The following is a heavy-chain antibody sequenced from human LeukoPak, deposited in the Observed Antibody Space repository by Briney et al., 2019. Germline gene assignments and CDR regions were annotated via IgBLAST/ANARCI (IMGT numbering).Heavy chain of an antibody. CDR1: GGSISSYY. Sequence: SETLSLTCTVSGGSISSYYWSWIRQPPGKGLEWIGHIYYSGSTNYNPSLKSRVTISVDTSKNQFSLKLSSVTAADTAVYYCARGFGDGYNYHFDYWGQGTLVTVSS. V-gene: IGHV4-59*01. D-gene: IGHD5-24*01. J-gene: IGHJ4*02. CDR3: ARGFGDGYNYHFDY. CDR2: IYYSGST.